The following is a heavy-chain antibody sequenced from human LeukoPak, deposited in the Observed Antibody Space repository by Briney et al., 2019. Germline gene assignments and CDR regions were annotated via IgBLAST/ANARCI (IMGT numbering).Heavy chain of an antibody. CDR1: GFSFSSYW. J-gene: IGHJ4*02. CDR3: AREADDHFDY. V-gene: IGHV3-7*03. CDR2: IKQDGSAE. Sequence: GGSLRLSCVASGFSFSSYWMSWVRQVPGKGLEWVADIKQDGSAELYVDSVKGRFTISRDNAKKSLYLQMNSLRVEDTAVYYCAREADDHFDYWGQGTLVTVSS. D-gene: IGHD1-1*01.